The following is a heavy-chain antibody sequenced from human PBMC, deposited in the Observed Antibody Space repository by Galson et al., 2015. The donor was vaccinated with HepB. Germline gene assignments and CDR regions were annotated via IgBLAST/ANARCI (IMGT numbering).Heavy chain of an antibody. Sequence: PALVKPTQTLTLTCTFSGFSLSTSGVGVGWIRQPPGKALEWLALIYWDDDKRYSPSLKSRLTITKDTSKNQVVLTMTNMDPVDTATYYCAHRGRSDYNPWFDYWGQGTLVTVSS. J-gene: IGHJ4*02. CDR2: IYWDDDK. D-gene: IGHD4-11*01. CDR3: AHRGRSDYNPWFDY. CDR1: GFSLSTSGVG. V-gene: IGHV2-5*02.